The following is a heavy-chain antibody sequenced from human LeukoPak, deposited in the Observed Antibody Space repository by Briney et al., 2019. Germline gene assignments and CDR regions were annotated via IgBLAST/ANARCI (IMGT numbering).Heavy chain of an antibody. J-gene: IGHJ4*02. CDR3: ARDPSLGSGRCCFDS. CDR1: GGSISSSSYY. D-gene: IGHD1-26*01. Sequence: SETLSLTCTVSGGSISSSSYYWGWIRQPPGKGLEWIGSIYYSGSTYYNPSLKSRITISVDTSQSQFSLKLSSVTAANTAVYYCARDPSLGSGRCCFDSWGQGTLVTVSS. CDR2: IYYSGST. V-gene: IGHV4-39*07.